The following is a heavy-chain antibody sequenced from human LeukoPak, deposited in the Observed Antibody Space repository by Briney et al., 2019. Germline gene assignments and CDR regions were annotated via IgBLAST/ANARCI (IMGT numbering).Heavy chain of an antibody. CDR1: GFTFSSYG. CDR3: ARVRVAVAVDY. CDR2: ISSSSSYI. J-gene: IGHJ4*02. D-gene: IGHD6-19*01. V-gene: IGHV3-21*01. Sequence: AGGSLRLSCAASGFTFSSYGMSWVRQAPGKGLEWVSSISSSSSYIYYADSVKGRFTISRDNAKNSLYLQMNSLRAEDTAVYYCARVRVAVAVDYWGQGTLVTVSS.